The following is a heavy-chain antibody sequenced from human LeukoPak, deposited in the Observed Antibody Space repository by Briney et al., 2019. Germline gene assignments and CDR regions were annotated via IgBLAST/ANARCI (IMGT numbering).Heavy chain of an antibody. CDR2: ISYDGSNK. Sequence: GGSLRLSCAASGFTFSSYGMHWVRQAPGKGLEWVAVISYDGSNKYYADSVKGRFTISRDNSKNTLYLQMNSLRAEDTAVYYCAREAGLLWFGELKGGRDYWGQGTLVTVSS. V-gene: IGHV3-30*03. J-gene: IGHJ4*02. CDR1: GFTFSSYG. CDR3: AREAGLLWFGELKGGRDY. D-gene: IGHD3-10*01.